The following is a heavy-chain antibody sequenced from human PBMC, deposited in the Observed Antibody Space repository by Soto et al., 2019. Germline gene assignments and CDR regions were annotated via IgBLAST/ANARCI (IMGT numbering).Heavy chain of an antibody. Sequence: EVQLVESGGGLVQPGGSLRLSCAASGFTFSSYWMSWVRQAPGKGLEWVANIKQDGSEKYYVDSVKGRFTISRDNAKNSLYLQMNSLRAEDTAVYYCARDSPPVGATIFDYWGQGTLVTFSS. D-gene: IGHD1-26*01. CDR2: IKQDGSEK. CDR3: ARDSPPVGATIFDY. J-gene: IGHJ4*02. V-gene: IGHV3-7*05. CDR1: GFTFSSYW.